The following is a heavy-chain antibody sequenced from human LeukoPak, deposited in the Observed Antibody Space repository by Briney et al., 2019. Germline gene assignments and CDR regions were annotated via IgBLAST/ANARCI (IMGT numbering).Heavy chain of an antibody. J-gene: IGHJ4*02. CDR1: GFTFSTYG. Sequence: GGSLRLSCAASGFTFSTYGMHWVRQAPGKGPEWVANIKQDGSERNYVDSVKGRFTIARDNTKNSLYLQMTSLRGEDTAVYYCASRAGKPGNTPWCFDYWGQGALVTVSS. D-gene: IGHD1-7*01. CDR2: IKQDGSER. CDR3: ASRAGKPGNTPWCFDY. V-gene: IGHV3-7*01.